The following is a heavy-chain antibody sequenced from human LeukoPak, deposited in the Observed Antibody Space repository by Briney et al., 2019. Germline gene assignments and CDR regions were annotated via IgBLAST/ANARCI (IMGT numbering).Heavy chain of an antibody. V-gene: IGHV4-30-2*01. D-gene: IGHD6-19*01. CDR1: GGSISSGGYS. J-gene: IGHJ4*02. CDR2: IYHSGST. Sequence: PSETLSLTCAVSGGSISSGGYSWSWIRQPPGKGLEWIGYIYHSGSTYYNPSLKSRVTISVDTSKNQFSLKLSSVTAADTAVYYCARVMGSGWTGFDYWGQGTLVTVSS. CDR3: ARVMGSGWTGFDY.